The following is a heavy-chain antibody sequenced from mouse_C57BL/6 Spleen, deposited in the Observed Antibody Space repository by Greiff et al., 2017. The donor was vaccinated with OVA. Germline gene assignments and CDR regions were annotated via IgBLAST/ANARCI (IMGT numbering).Heavy chain of an antibody. CDR2: IDPSDSYT. J-gene: IGHJ3*01. D-gene: IGHD1-1*01. CDR1: GYTFTSYW. CDR3: ARKDGSSYGWFAY. Sequence: QVQLQQPGAELVRPGTSVKLSCKASGYTFTSYWMHWVKQRPGQGLEWIGVIDPSDSYTNYNQKFKGKATLTVDTSSSTAYMQLSSLTSEDSAVYYCARKDGSSYGWFAYWGQGTLGTVSA. V-gene: IGHV1-59*01.